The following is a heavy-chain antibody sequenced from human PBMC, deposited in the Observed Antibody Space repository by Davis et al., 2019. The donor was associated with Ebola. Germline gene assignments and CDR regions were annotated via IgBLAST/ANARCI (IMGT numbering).Heavy chain of an antibody. CDR2: INSDGSST. CDR3: AKRGETYDVLTGYYYYYALDV. Sequence: GESLKISCAASGFTFSSHWMHWVRQAPGKGLVWVSRINSDGSSTTYADSVKGRFTISRDNAKNTLYLQMNSLRAEDTAVYYCAKRGETYDVLTGYYYYYALDVWGRGTTVTVSS. J-gene: IGHJ6*02. V-gene: IGHV3-74*01. D-gene: IGHD3-9*01. CDR1: GFTFSSHW.